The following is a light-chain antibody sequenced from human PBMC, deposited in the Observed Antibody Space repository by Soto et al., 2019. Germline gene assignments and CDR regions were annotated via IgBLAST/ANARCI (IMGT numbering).Light chain of an antibody. V-gene: IGKV1-39*01. CDR1: QSISSY. CDR2: AAS. J-gene: IGKJ2*01. CDR3: QQSYSTLYS. Sequence: DIQMTQSPSSLSASVGDRVTITCRASQSISSYLNWYQQKPGKAPKLLIYAASSLQSGVPSRFSGSRSGTDFTLAISSLQPEDFATYYCQQSYSTLYSVGQGTKLESK.